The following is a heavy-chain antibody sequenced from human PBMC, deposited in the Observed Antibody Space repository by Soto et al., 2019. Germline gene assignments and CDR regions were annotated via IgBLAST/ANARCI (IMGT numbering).Heavy chain of an antibody. D-gene: IGHD6-25*01. Sequence: GASVKVSCKASGYTFTGYYMHWVRQAPGQGLEWMGWINPNSGGTNYAQKFQGWVTMTRDTSISTAYMELSRLRSDDTAVYYCARDTSKSSGHPKYYYGMDVWGQGTTVTVSS. CDR3: ARDTSKSSGHPKYYYGMDV. CDR1: GYTFTGYY. V-gene: IGHV1-2*04. CDR2: INPNSGGT. J-gene: IGHJ6*02.